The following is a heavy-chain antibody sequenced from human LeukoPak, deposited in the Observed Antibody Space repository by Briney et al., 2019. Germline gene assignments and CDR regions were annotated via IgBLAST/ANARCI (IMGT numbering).Heavy chain of an antibody. J-gene: IGHJ6*03. D-gene: IGHD6-19*01. CDR1: GYTFTSYG. Sequence: ASVKVTCKASGYTFTSYGISWVRQAPGQGLEWMGWISAYNGNTNYAQKLQGRVTMTTDTSTSTAYMELRSLRSDDTAVYYCAIVIDESGWYIGYYMDVWGKGTTVTVSS. CDR3: AIVIDESGWYIGYYMDV. CDR2: ISAYNGNT. V-gene: IGHV1-18*01.